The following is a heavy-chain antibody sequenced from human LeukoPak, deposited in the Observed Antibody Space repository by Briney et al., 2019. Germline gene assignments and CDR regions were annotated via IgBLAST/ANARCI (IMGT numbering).Heavy chain of an antibody. V-gene: IGHV3-48*04. J-gene: IGHJ4*02. CDR2: ISSSGSNI. CDR3: ARGRRGSGSYWGREFDY. D-gene: IGHD3-10*01. Sequence: PGGSLRLSCAASGFTFSSYSMNWVRQAPGKGLEWISYISSSGSNIHYADSVKGRFTISRENAKNSLYLQMNSLRAEDTAVYYCARGRRGSGSYWGREFDYWGQGTLVTVSS. CDR1: GFTFSSYS.